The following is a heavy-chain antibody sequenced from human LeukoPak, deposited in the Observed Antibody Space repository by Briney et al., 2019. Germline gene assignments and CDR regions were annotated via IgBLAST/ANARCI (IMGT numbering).Heavy chain of an antibody. CDR3: ARGAYYYED. Sequence: GGSLRLSCVAAGFTFGDYAMSWFRQAPGKGLEWVSYISSSSSTIYYADSVKGRFTISRDNAKNSLYLQMNSLRAEDTAVYYCARGAYYYEDWGQGTLVTVSS. D-gene: IGHD3-22*01. CDR2: ISSSSSTI. CDR1: GFTFGDYA. J-gene: IGHJ4*02. V-gene: IGHV3-48*01.